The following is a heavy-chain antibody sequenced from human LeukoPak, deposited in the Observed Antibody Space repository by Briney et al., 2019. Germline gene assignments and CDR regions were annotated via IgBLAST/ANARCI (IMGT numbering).Heavy chain of an antibody. CDR1: GFTFSSYG. J-gene: IGHJ4*02. D-gene: IGHD1-7*01. Sequence: PGRSLRLSCAASGFTFSSYGMHWVRQAPGKGLEWVAVIWYDGSNKYYADSVKGRFTISRDNAKNSLYLQMNSLRAEDTAVYYCAREYNWNFPGYFDYWGQGTLVTVSS. CDR3: AREYNWNFPGYFDY. CDR2: IWYDGSNK. V-gene: IGHV3-33*01.